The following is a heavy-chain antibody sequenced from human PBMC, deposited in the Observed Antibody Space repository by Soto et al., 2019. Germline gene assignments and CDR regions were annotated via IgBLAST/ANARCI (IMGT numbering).Heavy chain of an antibody. D-gene: IGHD1-26*01. V-gene: IGHV1-46*01. Sequence: RASVKVSCKASGYSFSSYYMHWVRQAPGQGLEWMGVINPSGDSITYAQKFQGRVTMTKDTSTSTLFMEVSSLRSEDTAVYFCARDWEFGYWGQG. CDR3: ARDWEFGY. J-gene: IGHJ4*02. CDR2: INPSGDSI. CDR1: GYSFSSYY.